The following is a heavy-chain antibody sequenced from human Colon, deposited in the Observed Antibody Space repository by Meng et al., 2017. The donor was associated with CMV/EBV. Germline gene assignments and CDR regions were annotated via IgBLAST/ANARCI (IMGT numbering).Heavy chain of an antibody. Sequence: GSLRLSCVASGFNFNGSWMNWVRQAPGKGLEWVAKIKHDGVEKYYVDSVRGRFTISRDNARNSLYLQMNSLGADDTAVYYCARDGGWYEYYFDYWGQGIPVTVSS. D-gene: IGHD6-13*01. CDR3: ARDGGWYEYYFDY. V-gene: IGHV3-7*01. J-gene: IGHJ4*02. CDR1: GFNFNGSW. CDR2: IKHDGVEK.